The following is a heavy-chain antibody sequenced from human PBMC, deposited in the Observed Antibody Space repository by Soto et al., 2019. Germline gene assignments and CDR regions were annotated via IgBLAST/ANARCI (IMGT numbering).Heavy chain of an antibody. J-gene: IGHJ6*02. D-gene: IGHD1-1*01. CDR2: ISGSGGST. Sequence: GGSLRLSCAASGFTFSSYAMSWVRQAPGKGLEWVSAISGSGGSTYYADSVKGRFTISRDNSKNTLYLQMNSLRAEDTAVYYCAKDAQLERRGYYYYGMDVWGQGTTVTVS. V-gene: IGHV3-23*01. CDR1: GFTFSSYA. CDR3: AKDAQLERRGYYYYGMDV.